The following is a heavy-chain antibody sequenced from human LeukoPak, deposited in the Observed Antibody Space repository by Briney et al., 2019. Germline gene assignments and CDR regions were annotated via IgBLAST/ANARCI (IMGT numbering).Heavy chain of an antibody. V-gene: IGHV1-69*13. D-gene: IGHD2-2*01. Sequence: SVKVSCKASGGTFSSYGISWVRQAPGQGLEWMGGIIPIFGTANYAQKFQGRVTITADESTSTAYMELSSLRSEDTAVYYCASADHQLLLFDYWGQGTLVTVSS. CDR3: ASADHQLLLFDY. J-gene: IGHJ4*02. CDR2: IIPIFGTA. CDR1: GGTFSSYG.